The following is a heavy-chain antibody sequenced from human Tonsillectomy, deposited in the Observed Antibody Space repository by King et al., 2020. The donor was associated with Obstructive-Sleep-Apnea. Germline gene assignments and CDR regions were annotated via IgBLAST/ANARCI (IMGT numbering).Heavy chain of an antibody. CDR1: GFSFSNYG. D-gene: IGHD3-10*01. CDR2: IRYEKSNE. V-gene: IGHV3-30*02. Sequence: VQLVESGGGVVQPGGSLRLSCAASGFSFSNYGMHWVRQTPGKGLEWGAFIRYEKSNEYYGESVKGRFTISRDNSRNTLSLQMNSLRAEDPPVYYCTTGGPEDGSVSGFLLDYWGQGTRVTVSS. CDR3: TTGGPEDGSVSGFLLDY. J-gene: IGHJ4*02.